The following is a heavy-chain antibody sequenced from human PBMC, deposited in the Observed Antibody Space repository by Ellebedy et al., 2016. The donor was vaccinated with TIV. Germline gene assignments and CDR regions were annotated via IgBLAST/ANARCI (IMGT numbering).Heavy chain of an antibody. CDR1: GYTFTSYG. Sequence: AASVKVSCKASGYTFTSYGISWVRQAPGQGLEWMGWISAYNGNTNYAQKLQGRVTMTTDTSTSTAYMELRRLRSDDTAVYYCARDPHVREYNWFDPWGQGTLVTVSS. D-gene: IGHD3-10*01. CDR2: ISAYNGNT. J-gene: IGHJ5*02. CDR3: ARDPHVREYNWFDP. V-gene: IGHV1-18*01.